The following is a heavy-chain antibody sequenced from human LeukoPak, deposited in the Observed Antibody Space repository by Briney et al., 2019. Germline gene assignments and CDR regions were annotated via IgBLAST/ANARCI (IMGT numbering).Heavy chain of an antibody. J-gene: IGHJ4*02. CDR2: FYHDGST. Sequence: SETLPLPCIASGGSFSRSSFHWLCTRPPPGEGLVGVGSFYHDGSTYYPPSLKSRDAISFDTSKNHFSPKLSAVTAAETAVYYCARRADIALRAAWGQGTLVSVSS. CDR3: ARRADIALRAA. V-gene: IGHV4-39*02. CDR1: GGSFSRSSFH. D-gene: IGHD5-12*01.